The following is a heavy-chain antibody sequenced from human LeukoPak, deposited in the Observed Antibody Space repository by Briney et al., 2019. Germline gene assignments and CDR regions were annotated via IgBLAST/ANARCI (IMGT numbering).Heavy chain of an antibody. Sequence: SLKVSCKASGYTFTSYGISWVRQAPGQGLEWMGWISANNGNTNYAQKLQGRVTMTTDTSTSTAYVELRSLRSDDTALYYCARVRVNYVWGNYPVDYWGQGTLVTVSS. V-gene: IGHV1-18*01. CDR1: GYTFTSYG. CDR3: ARVRVNYVWGNYPVDY. J-gene: IGHJ4*02. CDR2: ISANNGNT. D-gene: IGHD3-16*02.